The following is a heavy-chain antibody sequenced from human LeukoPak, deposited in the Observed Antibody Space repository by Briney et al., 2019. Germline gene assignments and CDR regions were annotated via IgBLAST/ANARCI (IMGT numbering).Heavy chain of an antibody. Sequence: GGSLRLSCAASGFTFSSQSMTWVRQAPGKGLEWVSGISGSGDNTYYGDSVKGRFTISRDNSKNTLYLQMNSLRAEDTAVYYCAKGHEYYDILTGYSTHYFDYWGQGTLVTVSS. CDR3: AKGHEYYDILTGYSTHYFDY. D-gene: IGHD3-9*01. CDR2: ISGSGDNT. CDR1: GFTFSSQS. V-gene: IGHV3-23*01. J-gene: IGHJ4*02.